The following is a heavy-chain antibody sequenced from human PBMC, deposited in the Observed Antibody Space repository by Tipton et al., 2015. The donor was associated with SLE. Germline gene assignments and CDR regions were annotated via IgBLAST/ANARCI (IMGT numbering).Heavy chain of an antibody. D-gene: IGHD3-10*01. J-gene: IGHJ3*02. CDR1: GFTFRCYW. CDR3: ARAPMYGSSDALDI. V-gene: IGHV3-7*01. CDR2: IKQDGSEK. Sequence: SLRLSCAASGFTFRCYWMSWVRQAPGKGLEWVANIKQDGSEKYYGDSVKGRFTISRDNAKNSLYVQMNSLRAEDTAVYYCARAPMYGSSDALDIWGQGTMVTVSS.